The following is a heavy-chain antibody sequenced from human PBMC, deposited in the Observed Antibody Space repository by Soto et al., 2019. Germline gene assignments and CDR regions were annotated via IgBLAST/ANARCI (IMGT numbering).Heavy chain of an antibody. V-gene: IGHV3-30*14. J-gene: IGHJ4*02. D-gene: IGHD3-16*01. CDR2: VSSDGSNE. CDR1: GFTFRGYP. Sequence: QVQLVESGGGVVQPGTSLRLSCAASGFTFRGYPMHWVRQAPGKGLEWVAVVSSDGSNEHYADSVKGRFTIARDNSKNTLYLHMNTQTEDTAVYYCARDRPFNYGFDYWGQGTLVTVSS. CDR3: ARDRPFNYGFDY.